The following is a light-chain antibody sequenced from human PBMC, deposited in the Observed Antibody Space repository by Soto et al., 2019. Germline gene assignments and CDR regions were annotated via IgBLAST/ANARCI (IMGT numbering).Light chain of an antibody. Sequence: DIPMTQSPTSLSASVGDRVTITCRASQGIRNFVAWYQQKPGKAPKLLIYAASTLQSGVPSRFSGSRSGTDFTLTTDSLQPEVVATYSGQKYSSVPVFGPGTKVEIK. V-gene: IGKV1-27*01. CDR1: QGIRNF. CDR3: QKYSSVPV. J-gene: IGKJ3*01. CDR2: AAS.